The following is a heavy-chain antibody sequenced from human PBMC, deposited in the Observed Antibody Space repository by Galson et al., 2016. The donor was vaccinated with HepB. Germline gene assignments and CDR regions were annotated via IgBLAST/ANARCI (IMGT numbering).Heavy chain of an antibody. CDR2: IIPYFRTP. Sequence: SVKVSCKASGDTFSSYSISWLRQAPGQGLEWMGSIIPYFRTPHYAQKFQGRVTISADESTKTVYMEVTNLRSEDTAVYYCARERYGENVGYFESWGQGTLVTVSS. V-gene: IGHV1-69*13. D-gene: IGHD4-17*01. J-gene: IGHJ4*02. CDR1: GDTFSSYS. CDR3: ARERYGENVGYFES.